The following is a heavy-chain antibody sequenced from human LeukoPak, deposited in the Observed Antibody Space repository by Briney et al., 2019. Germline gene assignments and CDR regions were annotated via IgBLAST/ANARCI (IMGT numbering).Heavy chain of an antibody. Sequence: GGSLRLSCAASGFTFNTYGMQWVRQAPSKGLEWVAVIWYDGSNKYYADSVKGRFTISRDNSKNTLYLQMNSLGAEDTAVYYCARGLEYCSSTSCYYYFDYWGQGTLVTVSS. CDR1: GFTFNTYG. V-gene: IGHV3-33*01. J-gene: IGHJ4*02. CDR2: IWYDGSNK. CDR3: ARGLEYCSSTSCYYYFDY. D-gene: IGHD2-2*01.